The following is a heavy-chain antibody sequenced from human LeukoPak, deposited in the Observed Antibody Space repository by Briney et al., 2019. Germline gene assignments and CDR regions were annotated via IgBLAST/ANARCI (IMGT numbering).Heavy chain of an antibody. J-gene: IGHJ4*02. Sequence: SETLSLTCTVSGGSISSSSYYWGWIRQPPGKGLEWIGSIYYSGSTYYNPSLKSRVTISVDTSKNQFSLKLSSVTAADTAVYYCARSYYDFWSGLRTLYYFDYWGQGTLVTVSS. V-gene: IGHV4-39*01. CDR2: IYYSGST. D-gene: IGHD3-3*01. CDR1: GGSISSSSYY. CDR3: ARSYYDFWSGLRTLYYFDY.